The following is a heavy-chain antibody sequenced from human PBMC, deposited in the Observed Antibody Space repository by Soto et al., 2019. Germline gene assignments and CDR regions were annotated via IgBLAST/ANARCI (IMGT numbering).Heavy chain of an antibody. CDR3: AKAARDCGGDCYSSYFDS. CDR1: RFTFGGYA. Sequence: SGGAPRLSCSASRFTFGGYAMSWVRQATGKGLEWVSGITGNAANTVYADSVKGRFTISRDNSKNALYLQLNSLRAEDTAVYFCAKAARDCGGDCYSSYFDSWGQGALVTVSS. J-gene: IGHJ4*02. D-gene: IGHD2-21*02. V-gene: IGHV3-23*01. CDR2: ITGNAANT.